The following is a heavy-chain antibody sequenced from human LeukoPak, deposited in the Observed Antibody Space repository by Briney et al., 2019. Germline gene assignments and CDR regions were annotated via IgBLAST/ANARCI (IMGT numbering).Heavy chain of an antibody. CDR2: ISSNSRYI. D-gene: IGHD6-13*01. CDR1: GFTFSSYW. V-gene: IGHV3-21*06. J-gene: IGHJ4*02. CDR3: ARVAEAAAFDS. Sequence: GGSLRLSCAASGFTFSSYWMHWVRQAPGRGLEWVSSISSNSRYIYYADSMRGRFTISRDNAKNSLYLQMNSLKPEDTAVYYCARVAEAAAFDSWGQGTLVTVSS.